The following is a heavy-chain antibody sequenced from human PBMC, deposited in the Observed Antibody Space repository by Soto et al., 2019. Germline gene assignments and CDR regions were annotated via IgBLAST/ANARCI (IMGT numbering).Heavy chain of an antibody. Sequence: QVQLVQSGAEVKKPGASVKVSCKASGYTFTGYYMHWVRQAPGQGLEWMGWINPNSGGTNYAQKFQGWVTMTRDTSISTAYMELSRLRSDDTAVYYCARGCSSTSCYKNYYYYGMDVWGQGTTVTVSS. J-gene: IGHJ6*02. CDR2: INPNSGGT. V-gene: IGHV1-2*04. CDR1: GYTFTGYY. D-gene: IGHD2-2*02. CDR3: ARGCSSTSCYKNYYYYGMDV.